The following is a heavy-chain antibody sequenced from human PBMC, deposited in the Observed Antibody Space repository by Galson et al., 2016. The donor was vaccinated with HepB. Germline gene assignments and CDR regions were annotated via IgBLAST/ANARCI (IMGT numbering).Heavy chain of an antibody. CDR2: INAYNVNT. D-gene: IGHD6-19*01. Sequence: SVKVSCKASGYTFTSYGISWVRQVPGQGLEWMGWINAYNVNTNYAQKLQGRVTMTTDTSTSTAYMELRSLTSDDTAVYYCARSAVAGTENWFDPWGQGTLVTVSS. CDR3: ARSAVAGTENWFDP. V-gene: IGHV1-18*04. CDR1: GYTFTSYG. J-gene: IGHJ5*02.